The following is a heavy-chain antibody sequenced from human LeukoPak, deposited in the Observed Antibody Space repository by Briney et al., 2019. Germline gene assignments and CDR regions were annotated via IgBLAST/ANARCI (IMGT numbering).Heavy chain of an antibody. D-gene: IGHD2-15*01. CDR3: ARSKPWGYCSGGSCYPTYYYYYYMDV. CDR1: GFTFSSYS. CDR2: ISSSSNYI. Sequence: GGSLRLSCAASGFTFSSYSMNWVRQAPGRGLEWVSSISSSSNYIYYVDSVKGRFTISRDNAKNSLFLQMNSLRAEDTAVYFCARSKPWGYCSGGSCYPTYYYYYYMDVWGKGTMVTVSS. V-gene: IGHV3-21*01. J-gene: IGHJ6*03.